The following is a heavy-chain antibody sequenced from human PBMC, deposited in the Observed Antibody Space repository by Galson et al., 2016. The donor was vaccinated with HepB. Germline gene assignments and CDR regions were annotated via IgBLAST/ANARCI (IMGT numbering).Heavy chain of an antibody. J-gene: IGHJ4*02. Sequence: SVKVSCKASGCTFTSYGISWVRQAPGQGLEWMGWISAYNGNTNYAQKLQGRVTMTTDTSTSTAYMELRSLRSDDTAVYYCARGRPFHGSGYYGHFDYWGQGTLVTVSS. D-gene: IGHD3-22*01. CDR1: GCTFTSYG. CDR2: ISAYNGNT. CDR3: ARGRPFHGSGYYGHFDY. V-gene: IGHV1-18*01.